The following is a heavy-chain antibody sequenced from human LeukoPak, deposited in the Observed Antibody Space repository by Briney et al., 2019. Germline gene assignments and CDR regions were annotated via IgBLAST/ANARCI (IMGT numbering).Heavy chain of an antibody. D-gene: IGHD2-2*01. Sequence: SVKVSCKASGGTFSRNDISWVRQAPGQGLEWMGGIIPLFGTAKNAHKFQGRVTITADKSTNTAYMELSSLRSEDTAVYYCASGRTDIVVVPATLRNYYFDYWGQGTLVTVSS. CDR3: ASGRTDIVVVPATLRNYYFDY. CDR1: GGTFSRND. J-gene: IGHJ4*02. V-gene: IGHV1-69*06. CDR2: IIPLFGTA.